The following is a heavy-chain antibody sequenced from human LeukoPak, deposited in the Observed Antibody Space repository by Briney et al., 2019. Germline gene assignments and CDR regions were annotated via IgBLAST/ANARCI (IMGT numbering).Heavy chain of an antibody. CDR3: ARLGEGFDY. CDR1: GGSISSSSFY. J-gene: IGHJ4*02. V-gene: IGHV4-39*01. Sequence: PSETLSLTCTVSGGSISSSSFYWGWIRQPPGKGLEWIGSIYYSGSTYYNPSLKSRVTISVDTPKNQFSLKLSSVTAADTAVYYCARLGEGFDYWGPGTLVTVSS. CDR2: IYYSGST. D-gene: IGHD3-10*01.